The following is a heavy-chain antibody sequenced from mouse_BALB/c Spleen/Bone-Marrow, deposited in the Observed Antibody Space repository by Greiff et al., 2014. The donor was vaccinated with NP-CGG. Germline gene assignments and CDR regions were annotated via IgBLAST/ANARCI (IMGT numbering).Heavy chain of an antibody. J-gene: IGHJ4*01. CDR3: ARGVYGYVKYAMDY. CDR2: ISGGSITI. D-gene: IGHD1-2*01. V-gene: IGHV5-17*02. Sequence: DVQLVESGGGLVQPGGSRKLSCAASGFTFSSFGMHWVRQAPEKGLEWVAYISGGSITIYYADTVKGRFTISRDNPKNTLFLQMTSLRSEDTAMYYCARGVYGYVKYAMDYWGQGTSVTVSS. CDR1: GFTFSSFG.